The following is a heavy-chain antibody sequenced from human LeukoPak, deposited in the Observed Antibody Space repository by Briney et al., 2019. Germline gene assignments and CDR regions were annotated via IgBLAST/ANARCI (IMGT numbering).Heavy chain of an antibody. J-gene: IGHJ4*02. CDR2: INHSGST. V-gene: IGHV4-34*01. CDR3: ASGGMLGFDY. D-gene: IGHD2-8*01. Sequence: SETLSLTCAVCGGSLSGYYWSWIRQPPGKGLEWIGEINHSGSTNYNPSLKSRVTISVDTSKNQFSLKLSSVTAADTAVYYCASGGMLGFDYWGQGTLVTVSS. CDR1: GGSLSGYY.